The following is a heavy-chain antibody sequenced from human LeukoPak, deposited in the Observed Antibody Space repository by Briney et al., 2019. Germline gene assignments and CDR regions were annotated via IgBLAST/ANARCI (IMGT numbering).Heavy chain of an antibody. CDR1: GGSISSYY. V-gene: IGHV4-59*12. Sequence: PSETLSLTCTVSGGSISSYYRSWIRQPPGKGLEWIGYIYYSGSTNYNPSLKSRVTISVDTSKNQFSLKLSSVTAADTAVYYCARAFVRRPPYFDYWGQGTLVTVSS. CDR2: IYYSGST. J-gene: IGHJ4*02. D-gene: IGHD2-8*01. CDR3: ARAFVRRPPYFDY.